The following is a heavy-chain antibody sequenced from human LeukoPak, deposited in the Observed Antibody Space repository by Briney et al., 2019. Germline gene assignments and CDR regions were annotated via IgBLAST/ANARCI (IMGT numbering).Heavy chain of an antibody. Sequence: SETLSLTCTVSGGSISSYYWSWIRQPPGKGLEWIGYIYYSGSTNYNPSLRSRVTISVDTSKNQFSLKLSSVTAADTAVYYCARGGNYGDYDGYFDYWGQGTLVTVPS. CDR1: GGSISSYY. CDR2: IYYSGST. CDR3: ARGGNYGDYDGYFDY. V-gene: IGHV4-59*08. D-gene: IGHD4-17*01. J-gene: IGHJ4*02.